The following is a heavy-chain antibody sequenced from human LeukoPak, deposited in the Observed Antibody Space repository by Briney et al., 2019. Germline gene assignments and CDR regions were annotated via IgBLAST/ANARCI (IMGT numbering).Heavy chain of an antibody. J-gene: IGHJ6*02. CDR3: AREWSYYYGMDV. CDR1: GGSFSGYY. Sequence: PSETLSLTCAVYGGSFSGYYWSWIRQPPGKGLEWIGEINHSGSTNYNPSLKSRVTISVDTSKNQFSLKLSSVTAADTAVYYCAREWSYYYGMDVWGQGTTVTVSS. V-gene: IGHV4-34*01. CDR2: INHSGST. D-gene: IGHD3-3*01.